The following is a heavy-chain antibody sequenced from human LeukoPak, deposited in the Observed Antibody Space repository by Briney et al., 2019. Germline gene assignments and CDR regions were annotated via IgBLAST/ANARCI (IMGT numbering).Heavy chain of an antibody. CDR3: ARVGYDSSGFFDY. J-gene: IGHJ4*02. D-gene: IGHD3-22*01. V-gene: IGHV1-2*02. Sequence: ASVKVSCKASGYTFTGYYMHWVRQAPGQGLEWMGWINPNSGGTNYAQKFQGRVTMTTDTSTSTAYMELRSLRSDDTAVYYCARVGYDSSGFFDYWGQGTLVTVSS. CDR1: GYTFTGYY. CDR2: INPNSGGT.